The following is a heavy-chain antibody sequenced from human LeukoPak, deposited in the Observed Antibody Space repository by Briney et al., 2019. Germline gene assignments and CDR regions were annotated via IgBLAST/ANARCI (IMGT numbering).Heavy chain of an antibody. V-gene: IGHV4-59*01. CDR3: ARARRAVADYFDY. CDR1: DGSISSYY. Sequence: PSETLSLTCTVADGSISSYYWNWIRQPPGKGLEWIGYIYFSGSTNYNPSLKSRVTISIDTSKHQFSLKLSSVTAADTAVYYCARARRAVADYFDYWGQGTLVTVPS. CDR2: IYFSGST. J-gene: IGHJ4*02. D-gene: IGHD6-19*01.